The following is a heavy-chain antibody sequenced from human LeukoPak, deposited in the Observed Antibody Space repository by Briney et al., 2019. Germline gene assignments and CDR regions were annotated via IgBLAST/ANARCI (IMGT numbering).Heavy chain of an antibody. CDR1: GFTFSSYS. CDR3: ASRVTDIIHDYGDYPGAFDI. V-gene: IGHV4-30-4*08. Sequence: LRLSCAASGFTFSSYSMNWVRQPPGKGLEWIGYIYHSGSTYYNPSLKSRVTISVDTSKNQFSLKLSSVTAADTAVYYCASRVTDIIHDYGDYPGAFDIWGQGTMVTVSS. D-gene: IGHD4-17*01. CDR2: IYHSGST. J-gene: IGHJ3*02.